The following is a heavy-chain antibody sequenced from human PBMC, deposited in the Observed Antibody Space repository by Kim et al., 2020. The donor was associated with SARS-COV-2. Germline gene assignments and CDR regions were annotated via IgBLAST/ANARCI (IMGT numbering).Heavy chain of an antibody. V-gene: IGHV4-34*01. Sequence: SETLSLTCAVYGGSFSGYYWSWIRQPPGKGLEWIGEINHSGSTNYNPSLKSRVTISVDTSKNQFSLKLNSVTAADTAVYYCVRETAQAGYYYMDVWGKGT. CDR1: GGSFSGYY. J-gene: IGHJ6*03. CDR3: VRETAQAGYYYMDV. CDR2: INHSGST.